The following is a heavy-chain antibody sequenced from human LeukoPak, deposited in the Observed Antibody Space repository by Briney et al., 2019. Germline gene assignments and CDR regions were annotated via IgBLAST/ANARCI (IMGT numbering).Heavy chain of an antibody. V-gene: IGHV3-23*01. CDR1: GFTFSNDA. J-gene: IGHJ4*02. CDR2: ISGSGGST. CDR3: AKGYSSSWYAGWFDY. Sequence: GGSLRLSCAASGFTFSNDAMTWARQAPGEGVEWVSAISGSGGSTYYAGSVKGRFTISRDNSKNTLYLQMNSLRAEDTAVYYCAKGYSSSWYAGWFDYWGQGTLVTVSS. D-gene: IGHD6-13*01.